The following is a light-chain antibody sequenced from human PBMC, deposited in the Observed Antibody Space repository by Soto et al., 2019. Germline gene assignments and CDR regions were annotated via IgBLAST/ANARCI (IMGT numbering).Light chain of an antibody. V-gene: IGKV3-20*01. J-gene: IGKJ5*01. Sequence: EIVLTQSPGTLSLSPGERATLFCRASQSVDSTYLAWYQQKPGQAPRLLIYSASSRATGVPDRFSGSGSGTDFTFTISRLEPEDFAVYYCQQYGGTFLTFGQGTRLEIK. CDR3: QQYGGTFLT. CDR1: QSVDSTY. CDR2: SAS.